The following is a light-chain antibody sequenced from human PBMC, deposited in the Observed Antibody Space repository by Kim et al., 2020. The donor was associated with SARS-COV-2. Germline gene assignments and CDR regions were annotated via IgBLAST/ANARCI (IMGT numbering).Light chain of an antibody. V-gene: IGKV1-5*03. CDR2: KAS. J-gene: IGKJ1*01. Sequence: ASVGDRVTITCRASQSISIWLAWYQKKPGKAPKVLIYKASGLESGVPSRFSGSGSGTEFTLTISSLQPDDFATYYCQQYNSYSLTFGQGTKVDIK. CDR3: QQYNSYSLT. CDR1: QSISIW.